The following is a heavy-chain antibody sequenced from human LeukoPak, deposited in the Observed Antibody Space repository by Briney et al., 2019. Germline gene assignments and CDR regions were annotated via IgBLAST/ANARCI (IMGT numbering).Heavy chain of an antibody. CDR3: ARAGGFSTTWHWDY. Sequence: SETLSLTCTVSGGSISSYYGSWIRQPPGKGLEWIGYIYYTGSTKSNPSLKSRVTISVDTSKKQFSLNLSSVTAADTAVYYCARAGGFSTTWHWDYWGQGILVTVSS. CDR1: GGSISSYY. J-gene: IGHJ4*02. CDR2: IYYTGST. V-gene: IGHV4-59*01. D-gene: IGHD6-13*01.